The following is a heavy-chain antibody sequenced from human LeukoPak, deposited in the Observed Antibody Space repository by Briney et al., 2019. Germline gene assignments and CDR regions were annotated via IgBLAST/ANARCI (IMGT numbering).Heavy chain of an antibody. J-gene: IGHJ6*02. CDR3: AKAPSDYGDYYLLGLGMDV. CDR2: ISGSGGST. Sequence: GGSLRLSCAASGFTFSSYAMSWVRQAPGNGLEWVSAISGSGGSTYYADSVKGRFTISRDNSKNTLYLQMNSLRAEDTAVYYCAKAPSDYGDYYLLGLGMDVWGQGTTVTVSS. D-gene: IGHD4-17*01. V-gene: IGHV3-23*01. CDR1: GFTFSSYA.